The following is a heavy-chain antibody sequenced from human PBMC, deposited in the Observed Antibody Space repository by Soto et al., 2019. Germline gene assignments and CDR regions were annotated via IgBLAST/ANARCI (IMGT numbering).Heavy chain of an antibody. J-gene: IGHJ6*02. CDR3: ASDKGRGQLGGNYYYSLDV. V-gene: IGHV1-69*12. D-gene: IGHD1-1*01. CDR1: GDTFDTFA. Sequence: QVQLVQSGAEVLKPGSSVKLSCKTSGDTFDTFAISWVRQAPGQGLEWMGGIIPIFRTPDYTQKFQGRVTITAAVPTSTAYMELSSLRSEDTAVYYCASDKGRGQLGGNYYYSLDVWGQGTTVTVSS. CDR2: IIPIFRTP.